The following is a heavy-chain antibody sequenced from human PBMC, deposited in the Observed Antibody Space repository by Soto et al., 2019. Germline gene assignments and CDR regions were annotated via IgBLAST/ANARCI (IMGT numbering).Heavy chain of an antibody. V-gene: IGHV1-3*01. CDR1: GYTFTSYA. CDR3: ARGEYSSSWYHMDD. Sequence: ASVKVSCKASGYTFTSYAMHWVRQAPGQRLEWMGWINAGNGNTKYSQKFQDRVTITRDTYARTAYMVLSSLRSDDTAVYYCARGEYSSSWYHMDDWGQGTLVTVSS. CDR2: INAGNGNT. D-gene: IGHD6-13*01. J-gene: IGHJ4*02.